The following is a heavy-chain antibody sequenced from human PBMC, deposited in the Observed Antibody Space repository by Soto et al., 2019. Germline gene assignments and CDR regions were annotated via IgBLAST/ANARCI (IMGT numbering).Heavy chain of an antibody. V-gene: IGHV3-11*01. CDR2: ISRSGSTI. CDR3: AREISPPRYNIYNYGMDV. J-gene: IGHJ6*02. Sequence: GGSLRLSCEASGFTFRDFYMNWIRQAPGKGLEWVSYISRSGSTIKYADSVKGRFTISRDNAKNSLYLQMSTLRVEDTAVYYCAREISPPRYNIYNYGMDVWAQGTTVTVSS. CDR1: GFTFRDFY. D-gene: IGHD3-10*01.